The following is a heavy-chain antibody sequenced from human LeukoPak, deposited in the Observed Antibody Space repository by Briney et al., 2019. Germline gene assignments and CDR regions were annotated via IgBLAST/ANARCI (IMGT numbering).Heavy chain of an antibody. CDR2: ISSSSTI. CDR1: GFTFSDYY. D-gene: IGHD2-15*01. Sequence: GSLRLSCAASGFTFSDYYMSWIRQAPGKGLEWISYISSSSTIFYADSVKGRFTISRDNAKNSLYLQMNSLRAEDTAVYYCARVVYCSGGSCQIFAFDIWGQGTMVTVSS. J-gene: IGHJ3*02. CDR3: ARVVYCSGGSCQIFAFDI. V-gene: IGHV3-11*01.